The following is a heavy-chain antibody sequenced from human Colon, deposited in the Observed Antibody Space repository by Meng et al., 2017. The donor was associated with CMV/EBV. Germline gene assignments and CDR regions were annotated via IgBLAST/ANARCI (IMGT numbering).Heavy chain of an antibody. D-gene: IGHD6-19*01. CDR3: AKSPIWVAVAGVLHY. CDR1: GFSVTVHY. V-gene: IGHV3-53*01. Sequence: GESLKLSCEASGFSVTVHYMNLVRQAPGKGLEWVSVMYSGGTTIYLDSVKGRFSFSRDTSKNTVDLQMNFLRVEDTAVYYCAKSPIWVAVAGVLHYWGQGTQVTVSS. J-gene: IGHJ4*02. CDR2: MYSGGTT.